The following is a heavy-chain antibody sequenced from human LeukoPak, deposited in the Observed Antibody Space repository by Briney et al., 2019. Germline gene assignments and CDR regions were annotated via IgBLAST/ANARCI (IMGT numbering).Heavy chain of an antibody. CDR2: ISSSGSTI. D-gene: IGHD3-22*01. J-gene: IGHJ4*02. Sequence: PGGSLRLSCAASGFTFSSYEMNWVRQAPGKXLEWVSYISSSGSTIYYADSVKGRFTTSRDNAKNSLYLQMNRLRAEDTAVYYCARDYDSSGYYDPHWGQGTLVTVSS. CDR1: GFTFSSYE. V-gene: IGHV3-48*03. CDR3: ARDYDSSGYYDPH.